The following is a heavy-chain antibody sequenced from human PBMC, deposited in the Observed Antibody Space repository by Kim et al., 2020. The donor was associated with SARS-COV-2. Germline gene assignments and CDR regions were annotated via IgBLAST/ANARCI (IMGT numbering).Heavy chain of an antibody. CDR1: GYTFTSYA. CDR3: ARDETGSVYFDY. CDR2: INAGNGNT. Sequence: ASVKVSCKASGYTFTSYAMHWVRQAPGQRLEWMGWINAGNGNTKYSQKFQGRVTITRDTSASTAYMELSSLRSEDTAVYYCARDETGSVYFDYWGQGTLVTVSS. J-gene: IGHJ4*02. D-gene: IGHD3-9*01. V-gene: IGHV1-3*01.